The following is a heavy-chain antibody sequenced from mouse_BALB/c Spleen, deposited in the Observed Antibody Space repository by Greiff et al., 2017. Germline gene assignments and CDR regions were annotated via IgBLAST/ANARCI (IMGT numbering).Heavy chain of an antibody. CDR1: GYTFTSYY. Sequence: QVQLQQSGAELVKPGASVKLSCKASGYTFTSYYMYWVKQRPGQGLEWIGEINPSNGGTNFNEKFKSKATLTVDKSSSTAYMQLSSLTSEDSAVYYCTRSLYGYDPALFAYWGQGTLVTVSA. V-gene: IGHV1S81*02. CDR3: TRSLYGYDPALFAY. CDR2: INPSNGGT. J-gene: IGHJ3*01. D-gene: IGHD2-2*01.